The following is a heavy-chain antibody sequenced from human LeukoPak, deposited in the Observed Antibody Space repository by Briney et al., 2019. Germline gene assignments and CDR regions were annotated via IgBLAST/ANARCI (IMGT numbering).Heavy chain of an antibody. CDR3: AKDFGHSFGFYNFFDP. CDR1: GFTFSYYG. D-gene: IGHD5-18*01. J-gene: IGHJ5*02. V-gene: IGHV3-30*02. CDR2: IWYDGSNQ. Sequence: GGSLRLSCAASGFTFSYYGMRWVRQAPGKGLEWVALIWYDGSNQYYADSVKGRFTISRDNSKTTVYLQMNSLGAEDTAVYYCAKDFGHSFGFYNFFDPWGQGTLVTVSS.